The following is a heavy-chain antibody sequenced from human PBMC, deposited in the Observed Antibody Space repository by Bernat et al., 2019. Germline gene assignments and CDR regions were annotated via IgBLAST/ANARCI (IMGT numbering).Heavy chain of an antibody. Sequence: EVQLVESGGGLVQPGGSQKLSCAASGFTFSGSAMHWVRQASGKGLEWVGRIRSKANSYATAYAASVKGRFTISRDDSKNTAYLQMNSLKTEDTAVYYCTRHVVAAAGTPDFDYWGQGTLVTVSS. CDR3: TRHVVAAAGTPDFDY. V-gene: IGHV3-73*02. D-gene: IGHD6-13*01. J-gene: IGHJ4*02. CDR2: IRSKANSYAT. CDR1: GFTFSGSA.